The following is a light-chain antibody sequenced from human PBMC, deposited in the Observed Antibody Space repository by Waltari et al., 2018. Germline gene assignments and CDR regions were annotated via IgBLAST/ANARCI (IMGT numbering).Light chain of an antibody. V-gene: IGLV2-23*01. Sequence: QSALTQPASVSGSPGQSIIISCTETSSGVGTYNLVSWYQQHPGKAPKVIIYEGNKRPSEVANSCSGSKSGNTASLTISGLQAEDEADYYCSSYTGTTTPRVFGGGTKLTVL. CDR1: SSGVGTYNL. J-gene: IGLJ3*02. CDR3: SSYTGTTTPRV. CDR2: EGN.